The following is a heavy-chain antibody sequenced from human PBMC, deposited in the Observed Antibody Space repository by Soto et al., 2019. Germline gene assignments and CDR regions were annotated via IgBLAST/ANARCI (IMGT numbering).Heavy chain of an antibody. CDR2: IYYSGST. D-gene: IGHD4-17*01. Sequence: SETLSLTCTVSGGSISSGDYYWSWIRQPPGKGLEWIGYIYYSGSTYYNPSLKSRVTISVDTSKNQFSLKLSSVTAADTAVYYCARELRRLYYGMDVWGQGTTVTVSS. V-gene: IGHV4-30-4*01. J-gene: IGHJ6*02. CDR1: GGSISSGDYY. CDR3: ARELRRLYYGMDV.